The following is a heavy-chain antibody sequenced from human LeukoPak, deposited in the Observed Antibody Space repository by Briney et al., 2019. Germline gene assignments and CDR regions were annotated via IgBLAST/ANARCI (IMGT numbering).Heavy chain of an antibody. CDR3: ARGDSYVLDY. V-gene: IGHV3-48*03. CDR1: GFTFSSYE. J-gene: IGHJ4*02. Sequence: PGGSLRLSCAASGFTFSSYEMNWLRQAPGKGLEWVSYISSSGSTIYYADSVKGRFTISRDNAKNSLYLQMNSLRAEDTAVYYCARGDSYVLDYWGQGTLVTVSS. D-gene: IGHD3-16*01. CDR2: ISSSGSTI.